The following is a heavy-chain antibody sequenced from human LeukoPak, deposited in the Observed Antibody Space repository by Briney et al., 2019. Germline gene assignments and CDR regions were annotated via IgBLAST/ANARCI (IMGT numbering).Heavy chain of an antibody. CDR3: ARGGYGDMRNPADFDY. Sequence: SETLSLTCTVSGGSIHSYWSWIRQPPGKGLEWIGEINHSGSTNYNPSLKSRVTISVDTSKKQFSLKLSSVTVADTAVYYCARGGYGDMRNPADFDYWGQGTLVTVSS. CDR2: INHSGST. CDR1: GGSIHSY. D-gene: IGHD4-17*01. V-gene: IGHV4-34*01. J-gene: IGHJ4*02.